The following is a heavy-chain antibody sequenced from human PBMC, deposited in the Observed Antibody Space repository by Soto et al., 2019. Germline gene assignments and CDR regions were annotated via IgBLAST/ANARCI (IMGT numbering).Heavy chain of an antibody. V-gene: IGHV1-18*01. Sequence: ASVKVSCKASGYTFTSYGISWVRQAPGQGLEWMGWISAYNGNTNYAQKLQGRVTMTTETSTSTAYMELRSLRSDDTAVYYCARVNGGYDFWSGYPYYYYYGMDVWGQGTTVTVSS. D-gene: IGHD3-3*01. CDR2: ISAYNGNT. CDR3: ARVNGGYDFWSGYPYYYYYGMDV. J-gene: IGHJ6*02. CDR1: GYTFTSYG.